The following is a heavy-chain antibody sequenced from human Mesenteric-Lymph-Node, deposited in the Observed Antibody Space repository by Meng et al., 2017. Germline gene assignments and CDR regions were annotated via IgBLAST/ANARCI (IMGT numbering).Heavy chain of an antibody. CDR2: ISAGGGTT. D-gene: IGHD3-10*01. Sequence: GESLKISCAASGFSFSSYAMCWVRQSPGKGLEWVSLISAGGGTTYYVDSVQARFITSRDNAKNTLYLQMNSLRVEDTAIYYCAKVGYGAGSHFDHWGQGTLVTVSS. CDR3: AKVGYGAGSHFDH. CDR1: GFSFSSYA. J-gene: IGHJ4*02. V-gene: IGHV3-23*01.